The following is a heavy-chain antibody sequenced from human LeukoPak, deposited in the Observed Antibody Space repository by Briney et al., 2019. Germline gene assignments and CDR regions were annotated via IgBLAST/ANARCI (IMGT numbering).Heavy chain of an antibody. V-gene: IGHV4-59*08. CDR1: GGSISSYY. J-gene: IGHJ4*02. D-gene: IGHD1-7*01. Sequence: VKPSETLSLTCTVSGGSISSYYWSWIRQPPGKGLEWIGYIYYSGSTNYNPSLKSRVTISVDTSKNQFSLKLSSVTAADTAVYYCARHTPYYPGTGTRYYFDYWGQGTLVTVSS. CDR3: ARHTPYYPGTGTRYYFDY. CDR2: IYYSGST.